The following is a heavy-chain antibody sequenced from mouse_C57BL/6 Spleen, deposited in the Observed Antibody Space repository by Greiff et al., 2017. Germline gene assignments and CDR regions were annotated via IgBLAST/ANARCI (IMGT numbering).Heavy chain of an antibody. Sequence: VQLKESGGGLVKPGGSLKLSCAASGFTFSDYGMHWVRQAPEKGLEWVAYISSGSSTIYYADTVKGRFTISRDNAKNTLFLQMTSLRSEDTAMYYCARGAGTCFDYWGQGTTLTVSS. CDR1: GFTFSDYG. CDR3: ARGAGTCFDY. CDR2: ISSGSSTI. V-gene: IGHV5-17*01. D-gene: IGHD4-1*01. J-gene: IGHJ2*01.